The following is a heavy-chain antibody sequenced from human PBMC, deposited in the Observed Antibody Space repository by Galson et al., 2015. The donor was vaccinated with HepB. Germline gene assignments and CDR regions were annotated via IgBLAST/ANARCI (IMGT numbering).Heavy chain of an antibody. J-gene: IGHJ4*02. CDR2: ISYDGSNK. Sequence: SLRLSCAASGFTFRSYGMHWVRQAPGKGLEWVAVISYDGSNKYYADSVKGRFTVSRDNSKNTLFLQMNSLRAEDTAIYSCARMPGPTDSGYLHLEFWGQGTLVTVSS. D-gene: IGHD3-22*01. CDR1: GFTFRSYG. CDR3: ARMPGPTDSGYLHLEF. V-gene: IGHV3-30*03.